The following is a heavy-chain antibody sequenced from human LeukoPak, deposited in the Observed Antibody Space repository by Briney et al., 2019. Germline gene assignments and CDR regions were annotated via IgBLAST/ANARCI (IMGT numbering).Heavy chain of an antibody. J-gene: IGHJ4*02. CDR2: IYDSGST. Sequence: SESLCLTCAASGCTISSGGYSWSWIRQPPGKGLEWIGYIYDSGSTYYNPSLKSRVTISVDRSNNQFSLKLSSVTAADTAVYYCAARRGANDYWSQGTLVTVSS. V-gene: IGHV4-30-2*01. CDR1: GCTISSGGYS. D-gene: IGHD1-26*01. CDR3: AARRGANDY.